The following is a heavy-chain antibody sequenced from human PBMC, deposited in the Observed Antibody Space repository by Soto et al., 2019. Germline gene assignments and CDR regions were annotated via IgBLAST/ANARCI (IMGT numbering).Heavy chain of an antibody. CDR1: GGSISSGGYY. J-gene: IGHJ6*02. Sequence: SETLSLTCTVSGGSISSGGYYWSWIRQHPGKGLEWIGYIYYSGSTYYNPSLKSRVTISLDTSKNQFSLKLSSVTAADTAVYYCARENWNDPGYYGMDVWGQGTTVT. CDR2: IYYSGST. D-gene: IGHD1-1*01. V-gene: IGHV4-31*03. CDR3: ARENWNDPGYYGMDV.